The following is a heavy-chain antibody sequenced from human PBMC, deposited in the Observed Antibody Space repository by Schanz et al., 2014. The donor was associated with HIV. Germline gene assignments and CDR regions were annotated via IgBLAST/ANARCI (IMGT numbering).Heavy chain of an antibody. V-gene: IGHV3-33*08. D-gene: IGHD1-1*01. CDR2: TWYDGTTK. J-gene: IGHJ6*02. Sequence: VQLVESGGGLVKPGGSLRLSCAASGFTFSTYGMHWVRQAPGKGLEWVAVTWYDGTTKYYADSVKGRFTISRDNSKDTLYLQMNSLRAEDTAVYYCARDLVLGAGTTAMDVWGRGTTVTVSS. CDR1: GFTFSTYG. CDR3: ARDLVLGAGTTAMDV.